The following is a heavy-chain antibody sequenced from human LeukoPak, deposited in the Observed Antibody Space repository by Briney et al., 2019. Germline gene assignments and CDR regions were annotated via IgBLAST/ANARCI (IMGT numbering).Heavy chain of an antibody. D-gene: IGHD5-18*01. CDR3: VRDRGYSSFDY. CDR1: GFPFSNYW. Sequence: GSLRLSCAAYGFPFSNYWMNWIRQAPGKGLEWVAGIKKDGSEEYYVDFVKGRFTISRDNAKNSLFLQMNSLRVDDTAVYYCVRDRGYSSFDYWGQGTLVTVSS. CDR2: IKKDGSEE. V-gene: IGHV3-7*01. J-gene: IGHJ4*02.